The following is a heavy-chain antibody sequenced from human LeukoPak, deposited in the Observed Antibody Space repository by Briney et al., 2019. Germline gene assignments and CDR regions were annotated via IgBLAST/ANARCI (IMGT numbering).Heavy chain of an antibody. D-gene: IGHD6-6*01. CDR1: GFTFSAYE. CDR3: ARDFGNYSSSSGYYYYYGMDV. Sequence: GGSLTLSCTASGFTFSAYEMNWVRQAPGKGLEWVSYISSSGSTIYYADSVKGRFTISRDNAKNSLYLQMNSLRAEDTAVYYCARDFGNYSSSSGYYYYYGMDVWGQGTTVTVSS. CDR2: ISSSGSTI. J-gene: IGHJ6*02. V-gene: IGHV3-48*03.